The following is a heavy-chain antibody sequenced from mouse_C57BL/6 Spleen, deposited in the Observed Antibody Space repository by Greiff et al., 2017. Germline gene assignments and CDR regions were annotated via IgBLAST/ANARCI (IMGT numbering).Heavy chain of an antibody. CDR3: AREEYYGSSSYYAMDY. CDR1: GYTFTSYW. J-gene: IGHJ4*01. Sequence: QVHVKQPGTELVKPGASVKLSCKASGYTFTSYWMHWVKQRPGQGLEWIGNINPSNGGTNYNEKFKSKATLTVDKSSSTAYMQLSSLTSEDSAVYYCAREEYYGSSSYYAMDYWGQGTSVTVSS. V-gene: IGHV1-53*01. D-gene: IGHD1-1*01. CDR2: INPSNGGT.